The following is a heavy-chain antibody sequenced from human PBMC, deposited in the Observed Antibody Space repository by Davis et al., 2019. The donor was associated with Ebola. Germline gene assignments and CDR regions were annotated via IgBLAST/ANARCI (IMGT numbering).Heavy chain of an antibody. J-gene: IGHJ2*01. V-gene: IGHV3-11*01. CDR1: GFTFSDYY. CDR2: ISSSSSTI. CDR3: ARHWSDYVWGSYRYSDYWYFDL. D-gene: IGHD3-16*02. Sequence: GESLKISCAASGFTFSDYYMSWIRQAPGKGLEWVSYISSSSSTIYYADSVKGRFTISRDNAKNSLYLQMNSLRAEDTAVYYCARHWSDYVWGSYRYSDYWYFDLWGRGTLVTVSS.